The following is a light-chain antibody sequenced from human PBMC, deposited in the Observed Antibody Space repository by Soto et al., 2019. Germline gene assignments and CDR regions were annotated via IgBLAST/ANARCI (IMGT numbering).Light chain of an antibody. CDR3: MQRLEFHYT. CDR2: MLS. V-gene: IGKV2-40*01. Sequence: VMTQTPLSLPVTPGEPASISCRSRRILVDIYDANTYLDWYLQKPGQSPRLLIYMLSYRASGVPDRFSGTGSGNDYTLKISRVEAEDVGVYYCMQRLEFHYTFGQRTRLEIK. CDR1: RILVDIYDANTY. J-gene: IGKJ2*01.